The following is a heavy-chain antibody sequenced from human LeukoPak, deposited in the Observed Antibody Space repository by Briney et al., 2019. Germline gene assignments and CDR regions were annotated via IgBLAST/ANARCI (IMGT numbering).Heavy chain of an antibody. D-gene: IGHD6-13*01. J-gene: IGHJ4*02. V-gene: IGHV4-59*12. CDR1: GGSISSYY. CDR3: ARLIAADPQLDY. Sequence: SETLSLTCTVSGGSISSYYWSWIRQPPGKGLEWIGYIHHSGDTYQNPSLKSRVTVSSDRSKNQFYLKLSSVTAADTAVYYCARLIAADPQLDYWGQGTLVTVSS. CDR2: IHHSGDT.